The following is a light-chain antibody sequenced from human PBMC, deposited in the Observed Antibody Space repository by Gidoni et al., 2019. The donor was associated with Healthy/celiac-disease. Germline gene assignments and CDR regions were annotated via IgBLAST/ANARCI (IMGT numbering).Light chain of an antibody. CDR2: EVS. J-gene: IGLJ2*01. CDR3: SSYAGSNGVV. Sequence: QSALTQPHSASGYPGQSVTISCTGTSSDVGGYNYVSWYQQHPGKAPKLMIYEVSKRPSGVPDRFSGSKSGNTASLTVSGLQAEDEADYYCSSYAGSNGVVFGGGTKLTVL. CDR1: SSDVGGYNY. V-gene: IGLV2-8*01.